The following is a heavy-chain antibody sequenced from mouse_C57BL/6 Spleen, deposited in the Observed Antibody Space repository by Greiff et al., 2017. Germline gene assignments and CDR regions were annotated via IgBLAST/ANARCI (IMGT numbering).Heavy chain of an antibody. J-gene: IGHJ4*01. CDR3: ANWGDAMDY. D-gene: IGHD4-1*01. CDR2: IDPSGRYT. V-gene: IGHV1-50*01. Sequence: QVQLQQPGAELVKPGASVKLSCKASGYTFTSYWMQWVKQRPGQGLEWIGEIDPSGRYTNSNQKFKGKATLTVDTASSTAYMQLSSLTSEDSAVYYWANWGDAMDYWGQGTSVTVSS. CDR1: GYTFTSYW.